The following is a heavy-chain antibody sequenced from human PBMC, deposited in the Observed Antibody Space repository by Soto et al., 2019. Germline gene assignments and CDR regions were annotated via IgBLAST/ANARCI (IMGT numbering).Heavy chain of an antibody. J-gene: IGHJ5*02. Sequence: SETLSLTCTVSGGSVSSHGYYWNWIRQHPGRGLEWIGFISYNGNTHYNPSLKNRVTISVDTSENQFSLTLSSVTAADTAVYYCAREEAVRIERWFDPWGQGTLVTVST. CDR1: GGSVSSHGYY. V-gene: IGHV4-31*03. D-gene: IGHD3-10*01. CDR2: ISYNGNT. CDR3: AREEAVRIERWFDP.